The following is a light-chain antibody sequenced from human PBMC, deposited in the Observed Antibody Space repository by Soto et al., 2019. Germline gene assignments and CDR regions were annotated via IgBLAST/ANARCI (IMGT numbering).Light chain of an antibody. CDR3: QQYGSSPDT. V-gene: IGKV3-20*01. CDR1: QSVTNSE. J-gene: IGKJ5*01. CDR2: AAS. Sequence: FVLTQSPGNLSLSPGERVTLSCKVSQSVTNSELAWYQQKPGQAPRLLIYAASSRATGIPDRFSGGGSGTDFTLTISRLEPEDFAVYYCQQYGSSPDTFGQGTRLEIK.